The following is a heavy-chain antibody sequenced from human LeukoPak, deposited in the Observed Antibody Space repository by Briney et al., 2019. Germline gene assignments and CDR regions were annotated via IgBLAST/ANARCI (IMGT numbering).Heavy chain of an antibody. D-gene: IGHD5-18*01. J-gene: IGHJ4*02. V-gene: IGHV1-18*01. Sequence: ASVKVSCKASGYTFSSYGISWVRRAPGQGLEWMGWISAYDGNTNYAQKLQGRVTMTTDTSTSTAYMELRSLRSDDTAVYYCARAVRGYSYAYLPYWGQGTLVTVSS. CDR2: ISAYDGNT. CDR3: ARAVRGYSYAYLPY. CDR1: GYTFSSYG.